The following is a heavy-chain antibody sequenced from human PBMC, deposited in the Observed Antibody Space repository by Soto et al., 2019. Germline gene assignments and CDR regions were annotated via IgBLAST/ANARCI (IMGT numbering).Heavy chain of an antibody. Sequence: EVQLLESGGGLLQPGGSLRLSCAASGFTFNNYVMNWVRQAPGKGLEWVSSISRSGSGSPYYSDSVKGRFTISRDNSKNTLSLQMRNLRAEDTAVYFCARGRYFDGGDYWVANLAFDYWGQGTLVSVSS. J-gene: IGHJ4*02. CDR1: GFTFNNYV. CDR3: ARGRYFDGGDYWVANLAFDY. D-gene: IGHD3-22*01. V-gene: IGHV3-23*01. CDR2: ISRSGSGSP.